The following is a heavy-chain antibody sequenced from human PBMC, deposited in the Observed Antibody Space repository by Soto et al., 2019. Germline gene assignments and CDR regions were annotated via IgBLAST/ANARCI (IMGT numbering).Heavy chain of an antibody. CDR3: ARAGTTLWRLHPHFDC. Sequence: SQTLSLTCAISGDSVSSNSATWNWIRLSPSRGLEWLGRTFYRSKWYNDYAVSLKRRIAINPDTSRNQFSLQLNSVTPEDTAVYYCARAGTTLWRLHPHFDCWGQGTLVTVSS. D-gene: IGHD2-21*02. CDR1: GDSVSSNSAT. CDR2: TFYRSKWYN. V-gene: IGHV6-1*01. J-gene: IGHJ4*02.